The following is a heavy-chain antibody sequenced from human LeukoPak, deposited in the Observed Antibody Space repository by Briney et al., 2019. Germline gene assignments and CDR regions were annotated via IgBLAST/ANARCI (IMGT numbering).Heavy chain of an antibody. V-gene: IGHV4-39*07. D-gene: IGHD3-22*01. CDR1: GGSISSSSYY. CDR3: ARDHGYYYDSSGFDY. CDR2: VYYSGYT. J-gene: IGHJ4*02. Sequence: SETLSLTCTVSGGSISSSSYYWGWIRQPPGKGLEWIGSVYYSGYTYYNPSLESRVTISVDTSKNQFSLKLSSVTAADTAVYYCARDHGYYYDSSGFDYWGQGTLVTVSS.